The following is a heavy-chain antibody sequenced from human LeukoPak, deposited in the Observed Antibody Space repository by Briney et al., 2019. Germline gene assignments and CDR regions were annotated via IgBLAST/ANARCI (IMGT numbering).Heavy chain of an antibody. Sequence: PSETLSLTCTVSGVSIGSHYWSWIRQSPGKGLEWIGCVYNSGTTVYNPSLTGRVTISVDTSKNQYSLNLRSVTAADAAVYYCARDACWGQGILDTVSS. CDR1: GVSIGSHY. CDR2: VYNSGTT. J-gene: IGHJ4*02. CDR3: ARDAC. V-gene: IGHV4-59*11.